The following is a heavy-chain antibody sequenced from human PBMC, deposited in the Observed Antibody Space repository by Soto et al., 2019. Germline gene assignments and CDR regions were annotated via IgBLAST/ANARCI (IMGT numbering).Heavy chain of an antibody. CDR2: IYYSGST. J-gene: IGHJ3*02. Sequence: PSETLSLTCSVSGGSISSSSYYWGWIRQPPGKGLEWIGSIYYSGSTYYNPSLKSRVTISVDTSKNPFSLKLSSVTAADTAVYYCARYNRDRYNSDAFDIWGQGTMVT. D-gene: IGHD5-12*01. V-gene: IGHV4-39*01. CDR3: ARYNRDRYNSDAFDI. CDR1: GGSISSSSYY.